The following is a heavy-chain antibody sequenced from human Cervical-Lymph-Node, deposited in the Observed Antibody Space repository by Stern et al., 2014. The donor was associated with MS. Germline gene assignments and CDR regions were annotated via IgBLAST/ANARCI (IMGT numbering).Heavy chain of an antibody. J-gene: IGHJ5*02. CDR1: GYNFRGYY. CDR3: ARGLGLASALENWLDP. D-gene: IGHD6-13*01. Sequence: QVQLMQSGAEVKKPGASLKVSCKASGYNFRGYYIHWVRQAPGQGLEWMGRINPSNGATKYTQKFQGRVTMTRDTSSSTAYLEVSELRSDDTAVFYCARGLGLASALENWLDPWGQGTLVSVSS. V-gene: IGHV1-2*06. CDR2: INPSNGAT.